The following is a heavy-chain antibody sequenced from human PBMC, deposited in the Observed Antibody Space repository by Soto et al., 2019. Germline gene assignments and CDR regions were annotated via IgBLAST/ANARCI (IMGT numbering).Heavy chain of an antibody. CDR1: GFTFNIYA. D-gene: IGHD3-22*01. CDR2: ISRYGDFT. J-gene: IGHJ4*02. CDR3: AKDRYLDHDSRGYLFDN. Sequence: EVQLLEFGGDLIQPGRSLRLSCAASGFTFNIYAMTWVRQAPGKGLEWVSAISRYGDFTYYADSVEGRFTISRDNSKNTLYLQMNSLRAEDTAVYYCAKDRYLDHDSRGYLFDNWGQGTLVTVSS. V-gene: IGHV3-23*01.